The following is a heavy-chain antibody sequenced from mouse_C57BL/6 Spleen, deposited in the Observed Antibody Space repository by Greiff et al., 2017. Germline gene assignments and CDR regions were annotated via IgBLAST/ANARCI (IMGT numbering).Heavy chain of an antibody. D-gene: IGHD2-1*01. CDR3: ALIYYGNLGAMDY. CDR2: VNPSNGGT. V-gene: IGHV1-53*01. CDR1: GYTFTSYW. Sequence: QVQLQQPGTELVKPGASVKLSCKASGYTFTSYWMHWVKQRPGQGLEWIGNVNPSNGGTNYNEKFKSKATMTVDKSSSTAYMQLSSLTSEDAAVYYCALIYYGNLGAMDYWGQGTSVTVSS. J-gene: IGHJ4*01.